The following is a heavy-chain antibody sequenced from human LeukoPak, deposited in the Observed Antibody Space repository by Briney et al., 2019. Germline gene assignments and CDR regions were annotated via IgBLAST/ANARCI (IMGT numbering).Heavy chain of an antibody. CDR2: INHSGST. J-gene: IGHJ4*02. D-gene: IGHD4-23*01. Sequence: SETLSLTCAVYGGSFSGYYWSWIRQPPGKGLEWIGEINHSGSTNYNPSLKSRVTISVDTSKNQFSLKLSSVTAAHTAVYYCARGDYGGKRYFDYWGQGTLVTVSS. CDR3: ARGDYGGKRYFDY. V-gene: IGHV4-34*01. CDR1: GGSFSGYY.